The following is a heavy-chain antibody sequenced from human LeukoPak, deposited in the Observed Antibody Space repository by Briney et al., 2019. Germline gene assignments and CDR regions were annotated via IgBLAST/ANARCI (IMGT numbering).Heavy chain of an antibody. Sequence: GGSLRLSCTSSKITFSSYWMSWVRQAPGKGLEWVANIKQDGSEKYYVDSLKGRFTIYRDNAKNSLYLQMNSLRAEDTAGYYCATSQTTSGRYGNAFDIWGQGTMVTVSS. V-gene: IGHV3-7*01. CDR2: IKQDGSEK. CDR1: KITFSSYW. J-gene: IGHJ3*02. CDR3: ATSQTTSGRYGNAFDI. D-gene: IGHD6-19*01.